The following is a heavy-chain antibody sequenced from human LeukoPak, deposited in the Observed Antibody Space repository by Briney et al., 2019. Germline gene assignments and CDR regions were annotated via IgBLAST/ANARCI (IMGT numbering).Heavy chain of an antibody. D-gene: IGHD2-2*01. CDR2: IYYSGST. V-gene: IGHV4-59*01. J-gene: IGHJ3*02. Sequence: SETLSLTCTVSGGSISSYYWSWIRQPPGKGLEWIGYIYYSGSTNYNPSLKSRVTISVDTSKNQFSLKLSSVTAADTAVYYCARDLRLVPAASVAFDIWGQGTMVTVSS. CDR3: ARDLRLVPAASVAFDI. CDR1: GGSISSYY.